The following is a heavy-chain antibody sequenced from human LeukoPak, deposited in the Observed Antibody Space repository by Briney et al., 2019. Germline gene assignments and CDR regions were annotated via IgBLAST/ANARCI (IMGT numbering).Heavy chain of an antibody. Sequence: PSETVSLTCTVSGGSINSYFWNWIRQPPGKGLAWIGYISYSGTTNYNPSLKSRVAISLDTSKNQFSLKLNSVTAADTAVYYCARDNFSGGSSYHAGAFDIWGQGTMVTVSS. CDR1: GGSINSYF. CDR2: ISYSGTT. J-gene: IGHJ3*02. V-gene: IGHV4-59*01. CDR3: ARDNFSGGSSYHAGAFDI. D-gene: IGHD2-15*01.